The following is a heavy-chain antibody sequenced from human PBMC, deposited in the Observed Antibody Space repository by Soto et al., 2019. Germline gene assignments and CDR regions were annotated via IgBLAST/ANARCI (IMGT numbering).Heavy chain of an antibody. J-gene: IGHJ2*01. CDR3: ASNKAEWYFDL. CDR1: GFTCSSYG. CDR2: ISSSSSYI. V-gene: IGHV3-21*01. Sequence: GGSQRVSCAASGFTCSSYGRNWVRQAPGKGLEWVSSISSSSSYIYYADSVKGRFTISRDNAKNSLYLQMNSLRAEDTAVYYCASNKAEWYFDLWGRGTLVTVSS.